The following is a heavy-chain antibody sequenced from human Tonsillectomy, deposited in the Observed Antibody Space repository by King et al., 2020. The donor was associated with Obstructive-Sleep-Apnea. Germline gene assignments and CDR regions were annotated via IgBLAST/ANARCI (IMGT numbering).Heavy chain of an antibody. D-gene: IGHD2-2*01. CDR2: IYTSGST. Sequence: VQLQESGPGLVKPSETLSLTCTVSGGSINSYYLSWIRQPAGKGLEWIGRIYTSGSTNYNPSLKSRVTISVDTSKNQFSLKLSSVTAADTAIYFCARDIVVIPATMSVEVRYFDYWGQGTLVTVSS. CDR3: ARDIVVIPATMSVEVRYFDY. J-gene: IGHJ4*02. V-gene: IGHV4-4*07. CDR1: GGSINSYY.